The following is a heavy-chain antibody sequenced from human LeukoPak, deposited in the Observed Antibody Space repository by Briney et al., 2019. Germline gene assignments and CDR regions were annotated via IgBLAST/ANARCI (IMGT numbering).Heavy chain of an antibody. V-gene: IGHV3-23*01. CDR3: AKECARPPIVSGVDY. Sequence: GGSLRLSCTASGFTFSGYSMSWVRQAPGKGLEWVSAISGSGGSTYYADSVKGRFTISRDNSKNTLYLQMNSLRAEDTAVYYCAKECARPPIVSGVDYWGQGTLVTVSS. CDR2: ISGSGGST. J-gene: IGHJ4*02. D-gene: IGHD3-16*02. CDR1: GFTFSGYS.